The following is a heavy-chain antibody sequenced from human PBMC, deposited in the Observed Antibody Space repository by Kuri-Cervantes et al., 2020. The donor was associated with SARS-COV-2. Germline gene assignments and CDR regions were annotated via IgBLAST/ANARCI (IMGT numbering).Heavy chain of an antibody. V-gene: IGHV3-30-3*01. CDR3: ARDLLGFFDY. Sequence: GGSLRLSCTASGFIFSDYYMAWIRQAPGKGLEWVAVISYDGSNKYYADSVKGRFTISRDNSKNTLYLQMNSLRAEDTAVYYCARDLLGFFDYWGQGTLVTVSS. CDR2: ISYDGSNK. J-gene: IGHJ4*02. CDR1: GFIFSDYY. D-gene: IGHD7-27*01.